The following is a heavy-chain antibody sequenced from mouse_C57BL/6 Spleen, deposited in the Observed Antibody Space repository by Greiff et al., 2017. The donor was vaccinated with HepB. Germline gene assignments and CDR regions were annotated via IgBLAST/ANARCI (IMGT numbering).Heavy chain of an antibody. J-gene: IGHJ2*01. Sequence: QVTLKVCGPGILQPSQTLSLTCSFSGFSLSTFGMGVGRIRQPSGKGLEWLAHIWWDDDKYYNPALKSRLTISTDTSKKQVFLKIANVDTAATATYYRARIGGTTVVATYDYWGQGTTLTVSS. D-gene: IGHD1-1*01. CDR3: ARIGGTTVVATYDY. V-gene: IGHV8-8*01. CDR2: IWWDDDK. CDR1: GFSLSTFGMG.